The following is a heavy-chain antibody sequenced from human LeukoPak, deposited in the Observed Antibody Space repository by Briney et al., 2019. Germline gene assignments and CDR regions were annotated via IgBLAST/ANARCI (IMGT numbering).Heavy chain of an antibody. CDR2: INPNSGGT. CDR3: AREAYGSGSYYKVAFDP. D-gene: IGHD3-10*01. V-gene: IGHV1-2*02. J-gene: IGHJ5*02. CDR1: GYTFTGYY. Sequence: GASVKVSCKASGYTFTGYYMHWVRQAPGQGLEWMGWINPNSGGTNYAQKFQGRVTMTRDTSISTAYMELSRLRSDDTAVYYCAREAYGSGSYYKVAFDPWGQGTLVTVSS.